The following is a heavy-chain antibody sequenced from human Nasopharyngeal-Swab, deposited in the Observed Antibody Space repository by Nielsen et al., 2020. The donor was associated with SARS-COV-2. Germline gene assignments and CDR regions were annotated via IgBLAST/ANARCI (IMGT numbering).Heavy chain of an antibody. CDR2: INSPGGT. J-gene: IGHJ4*02. CDR3: VKDYPELVGSSSIFDY. CDR1: GFTFSGYA. D-gene: IGHD3-10*01. Sequence: GESLKISCAASGFTFSGYAMSWVRQAPGQGLDWVSGINSPGGTYYRDSVKGRFTISKDNSQNTLYLQMDSLRAEDTAIYYCVKDYPELVGSSSIFDYWGQGIQVTVSS. V-gene: IGHV3-23*01.